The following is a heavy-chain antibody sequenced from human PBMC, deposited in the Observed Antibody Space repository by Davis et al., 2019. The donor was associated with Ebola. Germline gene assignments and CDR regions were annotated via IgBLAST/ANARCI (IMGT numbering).Heavy chain of an antibody. CDR3: AKDTTNVWFDV. Sequence: GESLKISCAASGFVFSSYVMSWVRRAPGKGLEWVSTLGLSADTYYAESVKGRFTIYRDNSKNTLHLQMNSLRVEDTAIYYCAKDTTNVWFDVWGQGTMVTVSS. CDR2: LGLSADT. V-gene: IGHV3-23*01. CDR1: GFVFSSYV. D-gene: IGHD1-26*01. J-gene: IGHJ3*01.